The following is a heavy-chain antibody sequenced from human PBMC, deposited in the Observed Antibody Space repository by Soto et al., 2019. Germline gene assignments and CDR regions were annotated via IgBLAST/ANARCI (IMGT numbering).Heavy chain of an antibody. CDR1: GGTFTSYG. CDR3: ARIAAAGYYFDY. Sequence: ASVKVSCKASGGTFTSYGISWVRQAPGQGLEWMGWISAYNGNTNYAQKLQGRVTMTTDTSTSTAYMELRSLRSDDTAVYYCARIAAAGYYFDYWGQGTLVTVSS. CDR2: ISAYNGNT. J-gene: IGHJ4*02. V-gene: IGHV1-18*01. D-gene: IGHD6-13*01.